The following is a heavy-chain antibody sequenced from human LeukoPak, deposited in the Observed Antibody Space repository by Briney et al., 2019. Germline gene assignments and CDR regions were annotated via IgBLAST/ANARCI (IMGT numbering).Heavy chain of an antibody. CDR1: GGSISSGDYY. Sequence: SQTLSLTCTVSGGSISSGDYYWSWIRQPPGKGLEWIGYIYYSGSTYYNPSLKSRVTISVDTSKNQFSLKLSSVTAADTAVYYCAREPTMTTVTTGPSSEYFQHWGQGTLVTVSS. CDR3: AREPTMTTVTTGPSSEYFQH. V-gene: IGHV4-30-4*08. CDR2: IYYSGST. J-gene: IGHJ1*01. D-gene: IGHD4-11*01.